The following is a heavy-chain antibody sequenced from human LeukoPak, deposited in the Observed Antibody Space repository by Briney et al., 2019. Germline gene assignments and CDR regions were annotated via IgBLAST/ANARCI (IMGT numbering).Heavy chain of an antibody. V-gene: IGHV3-7*01. J-gene: IGHJ6*02. D-gene: IGHD3-10*01. CDR2: IKQDGSEK. Sequence: GGSLRLSCAASGFTFSSYWMSWVRQAPGKGLEWVANIKQDGSEKYYVDSVKGRFTISRDNAKNSLYLQMNSLRAEDTAVYYCASAILLWFGELRNYYYYGMDVWGQGTTVTVSS. CDR1: GFTFSSYW. CDR3: ASAILLWFGELRNYYYYGMDV.